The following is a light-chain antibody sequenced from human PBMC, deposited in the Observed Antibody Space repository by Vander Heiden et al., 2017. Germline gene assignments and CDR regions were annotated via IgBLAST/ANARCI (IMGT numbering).Light chain of an antibody. CDR2: EGS. CDR1: SSAFGSYNL. CDR3: CSYASSSTYV. Sequence: QSALTQPASVSGSPGQSITISCTGTSSAFGSYNLVSWYQQHPGKAPKLMSYEGSKRPSGVSNRFSGSKSGNTASLTISGLQAEDAADYYCCSYASSSTYVFGTGTEVTVL. J-gene: IGLJ1*01. V-gene: IGLV2-23*01.